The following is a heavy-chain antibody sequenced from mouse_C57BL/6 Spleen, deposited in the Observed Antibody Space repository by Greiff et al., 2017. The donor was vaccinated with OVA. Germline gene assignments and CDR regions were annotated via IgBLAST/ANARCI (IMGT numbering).Heavy chain of an antibody. CDR3: ARSYSNDNAMDY. J-gene: IGHJ4*01. Sequence: EVKLQQSGPELVKPGASVKISCKASGYTFTDYYMNWVKQSHGKSLAWIGDINPNNGGTSYNQKFKGKATLTVDKSSSTAYMELRSLTSEDSAVYYCARSYSNDNAMDYWGQGTSVTVSS. V-gene: IGHV1-26*01. CDR2: INPNNGGT. CDR1: GYTFTDYY. D-gene: IGHD2-5*01.